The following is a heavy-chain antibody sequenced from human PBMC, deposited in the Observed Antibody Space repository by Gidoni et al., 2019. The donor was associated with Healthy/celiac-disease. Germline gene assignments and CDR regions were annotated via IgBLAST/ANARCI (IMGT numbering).Heavy chain of an antibody. Sequence: QVQLVQSGAEVKKPGASVKVSCKASGYTFTGYYRHWVRQAPGQGLEWMGWINTNSGGTNYAQKFQGRVTMTRDTSISTAYMELSRLRSDDTAVYYCARWEGATVSSVDYWGQGTLVTVSS. CDR3: ARWEGATVSSVDY. D-gene: IGHD1-26*01. V-gene: IGHV1-2*02. J-gene: IGHJ4*02. CDR2: INTNSGGT. CDR1: GYTFTGYY.